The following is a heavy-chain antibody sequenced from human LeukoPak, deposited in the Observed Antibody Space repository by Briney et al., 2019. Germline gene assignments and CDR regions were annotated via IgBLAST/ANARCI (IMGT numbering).Heavy chain of an antibody. V-gene: IGHV4-61*02. D-gene: IGHD4-17*01. Sequence: SQTLSLTCTVSGGSVTSGSFYWSWIRQPAGKGLEWIGRIYTSGSTNYNPSLKSRVTISVDTSRNQFSLKLSSVTAADTAVYYCARGGDYGADFDYWGQGTLVTVSS. J-gene: IGHJ4*02. CDR2: IYTSGST. CDR1: GGSVTSGSFY. CDR3: ARGGDYGADFDY.